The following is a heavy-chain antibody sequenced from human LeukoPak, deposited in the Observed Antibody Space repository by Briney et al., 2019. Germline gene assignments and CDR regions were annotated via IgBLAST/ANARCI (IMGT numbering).Heavy chain of an antibody. D-gene: IGHD3-22*01. CDR2: IYHSGST. V-gene: IGHV4-4*02. CDR1: GGSISRSHW. Sequence: SGTLSLTCGVSGGSISRSHWWSWVRQPPGKGLEWIGEIYHSGSTNYNPSLESRVTISVDKSKNQFSLKLRSVTAADTAVYYCARITYDSSGHYPAHDAFDIWGQGTLVIVSS. J-gene: IGHJ3*02. CDR3: ARITYDSSGHYPAHDAFDI.